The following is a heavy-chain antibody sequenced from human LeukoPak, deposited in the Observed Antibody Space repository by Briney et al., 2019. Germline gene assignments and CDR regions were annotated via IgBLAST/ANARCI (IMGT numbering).Heavy chain of an antibody. CDR2: ISGSGGGT. V-gene: IGHV3-23*01. Sequence: GGSLTFSCAASGFTFSSYVMSWVRQPPGKGLAWVASISGSGGGTYYADSVKGPFTISRDNSKNTLYLQMNSLRAEDTAVYYCAKRVGDYFHYWGEGTLVTVSS. D-gene: IGHD1-26*01. CDR3: AKRVGDYFHY. J-gene: IGHJ4*02. CDR1: GFTFSSYV.